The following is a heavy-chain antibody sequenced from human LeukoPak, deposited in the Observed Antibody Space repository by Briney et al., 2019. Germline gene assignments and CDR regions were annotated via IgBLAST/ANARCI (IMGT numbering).Heavy chain of an antibody. V-gene: IGHV1-2*02. J-gene: IGHJ4*02. CDR3: ARDLPYCSSTSCYNYFDY. Sequence: GASVTVSCKASGYTFTGYYMHWVRQAPGQGLEWMGWINPNSGGTNYAQKFQGRVTMARDTSISTAYVELSRLRSDDTAVYYCARDLPYCSSTSCYNYFDYWGQGTLVTVSS. CDR2: INPNSGGT. CDR1: GYTFTGYY. D-gene: IGHD2-2*02.